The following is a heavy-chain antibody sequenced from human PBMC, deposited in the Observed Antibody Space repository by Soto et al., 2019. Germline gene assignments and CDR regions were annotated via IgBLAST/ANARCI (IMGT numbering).Heavy chain of an antibody. Sequence: GASVKVSCKASGGTFSSYAISWVRQAPGQGLEWMGGIIPIFGTANYAQKFQGRVTITADESTSTAYMELSSLRSEDTAVYYCARVLINDFWSGYYMGPYYYYGMDVWGQGTTVTVSS. CDR3: ARVLINDFWSGYYMGPYYYYGMDV. V-gene: IGHV1-69*13. J-gene: IGHJ6*02. D-gene: IGHD3-3*01. CDR1: GGTFSSYA. CDR2: IIPIFGTA.